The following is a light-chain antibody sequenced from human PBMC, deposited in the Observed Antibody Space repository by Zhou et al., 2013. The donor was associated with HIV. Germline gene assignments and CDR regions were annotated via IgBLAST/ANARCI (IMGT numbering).Light chain of an antibody. CDR1: QSIGNN. CDR3: QQYGSSSLT. V-gene: IGKV3-15*01. Sequence: EIVMTQSPATLSVSPGERVTLSCRASQSIGNNLAWYQQKPGQAPRLLISGASTRATGIPVRFSGSGSGTDFTLTISRLEPEDFAVYYCQQYGSSSLTFGGGTKVEIK. CDR2: GAS. J-gene: IGKJ4*01.